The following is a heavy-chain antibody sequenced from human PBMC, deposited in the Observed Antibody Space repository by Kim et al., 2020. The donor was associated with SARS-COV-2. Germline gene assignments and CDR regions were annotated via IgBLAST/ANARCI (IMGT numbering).Heavy chain of an antibody. D-gene: IGHD3-10*01. CDR3: ARGPHYYGSGNPTN. J-gene: IGHJ4*02. V-gene: IGHV1-69*04. CDR2: IIPILGIA. CDR1: GGTFSSYA. Sequence: SVKVSCKASGGTFSSYAISWVRQAPGQGLEWMGRIIPILGIANYAQKFQGRVTITADKSTSTAYMELSSLRSEDTAVYYCARGPHYYGSGNPTNWGQGTLVTVSS.